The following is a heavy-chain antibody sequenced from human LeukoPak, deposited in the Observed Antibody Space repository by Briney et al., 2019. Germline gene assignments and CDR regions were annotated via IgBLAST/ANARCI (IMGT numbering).Heavy chain of an antibody. V-gene: IGHV3-7*01. J-gene: IGHJ6*03. CDR2: IKQDGSEK. CDR3: AREVVAAAHYYYYMDV. Sequence: GGSLRLSCAASGFIFPTYGMHWVRQAPGKGLEWVANIKQDGSEKYYVDSVKGRFTISRDNAKNSLYLQMNSLRAEDTAVYYCAREVVAAAHYYYYMDVWGKGTTVTVSS. D-gene: IGHD2-15*01. CDR1: GFIFPTYG.